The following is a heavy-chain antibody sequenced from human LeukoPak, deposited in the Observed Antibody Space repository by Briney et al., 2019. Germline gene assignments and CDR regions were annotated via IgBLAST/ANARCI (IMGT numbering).Heavy chain of an antibody. D-gene: IGHD3-3*01. CDR2: ISGSGGST. J-gene: IGHJ4*02. CDR1: GFTFSSYA. CDR3: AKREDFWSGPAPFDY. Sequence: GGSLRLSCAASGFTFSSYAMSWVRQAPGKGLEWVSAISGSGGSTYYADSVKGRFTISRDNSKNTLYLQMNRLRAEDTAVYYCAKREDFWSGPAPFDYWGQGTLVTVSS. V-gene: IGHV3-23*01.